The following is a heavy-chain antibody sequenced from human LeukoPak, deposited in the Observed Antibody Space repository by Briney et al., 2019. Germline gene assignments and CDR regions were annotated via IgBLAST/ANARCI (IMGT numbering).Heavy chain of an antibody. CDR3: ATFGGFGY. CDR2: ISYDGSNK. J-gene: IGHJ4*02. CDR1: GFTFSSYA. V-gene: IGHV3-30*04. D-gene: IGHD2/OR15-2a*01. Sequence: GGSLRLSCAASGFTFSSYAMHWVRQAPGKGLEWVAVISYDGSNKYYADSVKGRFTISRDNSKNTLYLQMNSLRAEDTAVYYCATFGGFGYWGQGTLVTVSS.